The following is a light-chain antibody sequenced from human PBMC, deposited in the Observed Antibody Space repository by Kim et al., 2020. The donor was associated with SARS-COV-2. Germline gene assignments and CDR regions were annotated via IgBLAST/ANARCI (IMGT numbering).Light chain of an antibody. J-gene: IGKJ1*01. Sequence: ASVGDRVTITCRASQSISTYLNWFQQKPGKAPRLLIYAASSLQSGVPSRVSGSGSGTDFTLTISSLQPEDFATYYCQQSSSFPWTFGQGTKVDIK. V-gene: IGKV1-39*01. CDR1: QSISTY. CDR2: AAS. CDR3: QQSSSFPWT.